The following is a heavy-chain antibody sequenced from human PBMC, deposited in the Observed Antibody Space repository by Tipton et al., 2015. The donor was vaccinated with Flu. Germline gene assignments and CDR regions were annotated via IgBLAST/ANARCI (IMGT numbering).Heavy chain of an antibody. CDR1: GGSISSSAYY. Sequence: GLVKPSETLSLTCTVSGGSISSSAYYWGWIRQAPGKGLEWIGNIYYSGSTFYNPSLKSRVTISLDESTNQFSLGLSSVTAADTAIYYCAVVDFGSRWYGYWGQGSLVTYSS. J-gene: IGHJ4*02. D-gene: IGHD6-13*01. CDR2: IYYSGST. CDR3: AVVDFGSRWYGY. V-gene: IGHV4-39*07.